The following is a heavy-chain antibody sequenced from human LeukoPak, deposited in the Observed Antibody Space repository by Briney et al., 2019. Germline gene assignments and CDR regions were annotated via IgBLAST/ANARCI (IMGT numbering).Heavy chain of an antibody. D-gene: IGHD2-2*01. V-gene: IGHV3-7*01. CDR3: ARRKYVPLRDPYYYYMDG. CDR1: GFTFSSYW. CDR2: INQDGSEK. J-gene: IGHJ6*03. Sequence: GGPLRLSCAASGFTFSSYWMSWVRQAPGKGLEGVANINQDGSEKYYVDSVKGRFTISRDNARNSLYLQMNSLRAEDTAVYYCARRKYVPLRDPYYYYMDGGGKGTTVTVSS.